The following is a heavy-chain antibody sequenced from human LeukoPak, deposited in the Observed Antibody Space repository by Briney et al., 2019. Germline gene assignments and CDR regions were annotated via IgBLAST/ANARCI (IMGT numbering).Heavy chain of an antibody. CDR2: TNPNSGGT. D-gene: IGHD3-22*01. CDR3: ARGGLYYYDSSGADY. CDR1: GYTFTGYY. J-gene: IGHJ4*02. V-gene: IGHV1-2*02. Sequence: ASVTVSCKASGYTFTGYYMHWVRQAPGQGLEWMGWTNPNSGGTNYAQKFQGRVTMTRDTSISTAYMELSRLRSDDTAVYYCARGGLYYYDSSGADYWGQGTLVTVSS.